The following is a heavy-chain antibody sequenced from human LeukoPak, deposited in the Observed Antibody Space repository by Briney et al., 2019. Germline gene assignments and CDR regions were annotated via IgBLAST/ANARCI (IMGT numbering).Heavy chain of an antibody. J-gene: IGHJ4*02. D-gene: IGHD6-19*01. CDR1: GFTFSSYG. Sequence: PGRSLRLSCAASGFTFSSYGMHWVRQAPGKGLEWVAVISYDGSNKYYADSVKGRFTISRDNSKNTLYLQMNSLRAEDTAVYYCAKTIAVAGTTPEAFWGQGTLVTVSS. V-gene: IGHV3-30*18. CDR3: AKTIAVAGTTPEAF. CDR2: ISYDGSNK.